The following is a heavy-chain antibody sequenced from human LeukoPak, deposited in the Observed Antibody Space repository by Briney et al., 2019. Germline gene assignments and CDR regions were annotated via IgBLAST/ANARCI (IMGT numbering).Heavy chain of an antibody. CDR3: ASRGSSTSSDFDY. Sequence: GGSLRLSCAASGFTFSSNGMHWVRQAPGQGLEWMGLINPSGGRTNYAQNFQGRVTMTRDTSTSTVYMELSSLRSEDTAVYYCASRGSSTSSDFDYWGQGTLVTVSS. J-gene: IGHJ4*02. CDR2: INPSGGRT. D-gene: IGHD6-6*01. CDR1: GFTFSSNG. V-gene: IGHV1-46*01.